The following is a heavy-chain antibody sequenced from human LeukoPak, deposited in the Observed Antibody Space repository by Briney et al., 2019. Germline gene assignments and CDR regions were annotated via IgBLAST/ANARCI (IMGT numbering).Heavy chain of an antibody. V-gene: IGHV5-51*01. CDR1: GYSFTSYW. CDR3: ARHGVAPDWNYRDY. J-gene: IGHJ4*02. D-gene: IGHD1-7*01. Sequence: GESLQISCQGSGYSFTSYWVGWVRPMPGKGLEWMGIIYPGDSDTRYSPSFQGQVTISADKSISTAYLQWSSLKASDTAMYYCARHGVAPDWNYRDYWGQGTLVTVSS. CDR2: IYPGDSDT.